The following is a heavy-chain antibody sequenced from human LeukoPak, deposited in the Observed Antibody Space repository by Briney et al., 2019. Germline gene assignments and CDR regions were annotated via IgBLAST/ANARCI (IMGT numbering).Heavy chain of an antibody. J-gene: IGHJ4*02. Sequence: SETLSLTCTVSGGSLSSYYWSWIRQPPGKGLEWIGYIYYSGSTNYNPSLKSRVTISVDTSKNQFSLKLSSVTAADTAVYYCARHDRAYSSGWFYYFDYWGQGTLVTVSS. CDR2: IYYSGST. CDR1: GGSLSSYY. D-gene: IGHD6-19*01. V-gene: IGHV4-59*08. CDR3: ARHDRAYSSGWFYYFDY.